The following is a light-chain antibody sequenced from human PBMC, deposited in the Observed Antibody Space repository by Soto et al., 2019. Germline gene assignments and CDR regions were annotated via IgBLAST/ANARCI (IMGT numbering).Light chain of an antibody. CDR3: SSDAGSNNLV. Sequence: QSALTQPPSASGSPGQSVTISCTGTSSDVGGYNYVSWYQQHPGKAPKLMIYEDSKRPSGVPDRFSGSKSGNTASLTDSGLQAEDEADYCCSSDAGSNNLVFGGGTKLTVL. V-gene: IGLV2-8*01. CDR1: SSDVGGYNY. J-gene: IGLJ2*01. CDR2: EDS.